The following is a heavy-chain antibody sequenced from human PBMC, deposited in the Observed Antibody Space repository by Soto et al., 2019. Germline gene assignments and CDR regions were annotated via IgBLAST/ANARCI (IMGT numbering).Heavy chain of an antibody. J-gene: IGHJ4*02. CDR2: MNPNSGNT. Sequence: ASVKVSCKASGYTFTSYDINWVRQATGQGLEWMGWMNPNSGNTGYAQKFQGRVTMTRNTSISTAYMELSRLRSDDTAVYYCARDVAVAGLIDYWGQGTLVTVSS. V-gene: IGHV1-8*01. CDR3: ARDVAVAGLIDY. CDR1: GYTFTSYD. D-gene: IGHD6-19*01.